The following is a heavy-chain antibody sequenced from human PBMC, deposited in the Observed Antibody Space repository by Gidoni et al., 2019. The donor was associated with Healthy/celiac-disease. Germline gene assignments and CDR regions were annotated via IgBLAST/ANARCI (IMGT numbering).Heavy chain of an antibody. Sequence: EVQLLESGGGLVQPGGSLRLSCAASGFPFSRYAMGWVRQAPGRGLEWVSAISGSGGSTYYADSVKGRFTISRDNSKNTLYLQMNSLRAEDTAVYYCAKDRITGTRGVWFDPWGQGTLVTVSS. D-gene: IGHD1-20*01. CDR2: ISGSGGST. J-gene: IGHJ5*02. V-gene: IGHV3-23*01. CDR3: AKDRITGTRGVWFDP. CDR1: GFPFSRYA.